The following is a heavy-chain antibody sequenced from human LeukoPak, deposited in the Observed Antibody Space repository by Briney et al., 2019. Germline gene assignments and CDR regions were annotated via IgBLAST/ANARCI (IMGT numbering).Heavy chain of an antibody. CDR1: GGSISNYY. D-gene: IGHD6-13*01. Sequence: SETLSLTCTVSGGSISNYYWSWIRQPAGKGLEWIGRIYTSGSTIYNPSLKSRVTISVETSKNEFSLKLRSVTAADTAVYYCARVTGYRIEDYFDYWGQGTLVTASS. CDR3: ARVTGYRIEDYFDY. J-gene: IGHJ4*02. V-gene: IGHV4-4*07. CDR2: IYTSGST.